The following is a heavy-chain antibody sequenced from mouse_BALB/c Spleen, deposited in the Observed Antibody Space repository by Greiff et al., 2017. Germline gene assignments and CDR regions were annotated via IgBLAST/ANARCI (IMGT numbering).Heavy chain of an antibody. J-gene: IGHJ3*01. Sequence: VQLQQSGAELVRPGALVKLSCKASGFNIKDYYMHWVKQRPEQGLEWIGWIDPENGNTIYDPKFQGKASITADTSSSTAYLQLSSLTSEDTAVYYCARGNGYYGFAYWGQGTLVTVSA. CDR1: GFNIKDYY. V-gene: IGHV14-1*02. D-gene: IGHD2-3*01. CDR2: IDPENGNT. CDR3: ARGNGYYGFAY.